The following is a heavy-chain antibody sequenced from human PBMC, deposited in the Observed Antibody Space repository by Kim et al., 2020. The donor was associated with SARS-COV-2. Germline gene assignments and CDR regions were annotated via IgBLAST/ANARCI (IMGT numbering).Heavy chain of an antibody. CDR1: GFTFSSYA. Sequence: GGSLRLSCAASGFTFSSYAMSWVRQAPGKGLEWVSAISGSGGSTYYADSVKGRFTISRDNSKNTLYLQMNSLRAEDTAIYYCAKDWGSGDGFDYWGQGTLVTVSS. CDR2: ISGSGGST. CDR3: AKDWGSGDGFDY. D-gene: IGHD3-16*01. J-gene: IGHJ4*02. V-gene: IGHV3-23*01.